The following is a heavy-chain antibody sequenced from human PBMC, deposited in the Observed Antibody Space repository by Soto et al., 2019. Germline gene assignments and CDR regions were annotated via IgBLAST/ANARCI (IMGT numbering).Heavy chain of an antibody. J-gene: IGHJ4*02. D-gene: IGHD5-12*01. V-gene: IGHV1-3*01. CDR3: AREVLSGYDLERFDY. CDR2: INAGNGNT. CDR1: GYTFTSYA. Sequence: GASVKVSCKASGYTFTSYAMHWVRQAPGQRLEWMGWINAGNGNTKYSQKFQGRVTITRDTSASTAYMELSSLRSEDTAVYYCAREVLSGYDLERFDYWGQGSLVTVSS.